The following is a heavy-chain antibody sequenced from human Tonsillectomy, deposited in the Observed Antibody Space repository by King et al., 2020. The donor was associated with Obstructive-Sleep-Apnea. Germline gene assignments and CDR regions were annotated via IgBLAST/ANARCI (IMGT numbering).Heavy chain of an antibody. J-gene: IGHJ4*02. CDR3: ARVGEYCSGGSCYAVRGPLDY. V-gene: IGHV4-38-2*02. D-gene: IGHD2-15*01. CDR2: IYHSGST. Sequence: VQLQESGPGLVKPSETLSLTCTVSGYSISSGYYWGWIRQPPGKGLEWIGSIYHSGSTYYNPSLKSRVTISVDTSKNQFSLKLSSVTAADTAVYYCARVGEYCSGGSCYAVRGPLDYWGQGTLVTVSS. CDR1: GYSISSGYY.